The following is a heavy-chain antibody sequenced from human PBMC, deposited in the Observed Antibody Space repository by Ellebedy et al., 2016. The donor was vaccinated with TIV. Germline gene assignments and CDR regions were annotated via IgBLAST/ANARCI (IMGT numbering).Heavy chain of an antibody. V-gene: IGHV2-26*01. D-gene: IGHD3-10*01. CDR3: ARIVGFGELLYSFRGMDV. J-gene: IGHJ6*02. Sequence: SGPTLVXPTETLTLTCTVSGFSLSNARMGVSWIRQPPGKALEWLAHIFSNDEKSYSTSLKSRLTISKDTSKSQVVLTMTNMDPVDTATYYCARIVGFGELLYSFRGMDVWGQGTTVTVSS. CDR1: GFSLSNARMG. CDR2: IFSNDEK.